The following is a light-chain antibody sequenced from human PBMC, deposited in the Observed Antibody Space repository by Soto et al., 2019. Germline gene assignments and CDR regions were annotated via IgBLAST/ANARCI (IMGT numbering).Light chain of an antibody. CDR3: QQYNNWPFS. CDR2: DVS. CDR1: QIILTN. Sequence: EIVMTQSPATLSVSPGERATLSCWASQIILTNLAWYQQKPGQAPRLLIYDVSIRATGVPARFSGTGSETDFTLTISGLQSEDSAVYFCQQYNNWPFSFGQGTRLEIK. J-gene: IGKJ5*01. V-gene: IGKV3-15*01.